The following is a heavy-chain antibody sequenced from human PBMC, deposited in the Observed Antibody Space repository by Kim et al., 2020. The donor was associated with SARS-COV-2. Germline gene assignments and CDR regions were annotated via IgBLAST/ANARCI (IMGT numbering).Heavy chain of an antibody. CDR2: IHTGGST. J-gene: IGHJ4*02. V-gene: IGHV3-53*01. D-gene: IGHD3-10*01. Sequence: GGSLRLSCVASGFIVSNNYMTWVRQAPGKGLEWVSSIHTGGSTYYADSVKGRFTISRDNPKNTLYLQMNSLRVEDTAVYYCARDGYYYGSGSFDQWGQGTLVTVSS. CDR1: GFIVSNNY. CDR3: ARDGYYYGSGSFDQ.